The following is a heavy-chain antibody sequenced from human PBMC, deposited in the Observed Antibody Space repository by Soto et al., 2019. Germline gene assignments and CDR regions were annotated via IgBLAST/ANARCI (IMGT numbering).Heavy chain of an antibody. CDR1: GGTFSSYA. CDR3: ARYRYGYSYFDY. D-gene: IGHD5-18*01. J-gene: IGHJ4*02. V-gene: IGHV1-69*12. CDR2: IIPFFGTA. Sequence: QVQLVQSGAEVKKPGSSVKVSCKASGGTFSSYAIGWVRQAPGQGLEWMGGIIPFFGTANYAQKFQGRVTITADESTSTAYMELSSLRSEDTAVYYCARYRYGYSYFDYWGQGTLVTVSS.